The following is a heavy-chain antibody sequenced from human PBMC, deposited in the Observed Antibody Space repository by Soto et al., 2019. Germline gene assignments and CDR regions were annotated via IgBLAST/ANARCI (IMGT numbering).Heavy chain of an antibody. D-gene: IGHD3-9*01. CDR1: GYTFTSYD. Sequence: QVQLVQSGAEVKKPGASVKVSCKASGYTFTSYDINWVRQATGQGLEWMGWMNPNSGNTGYAQKFQGRVTKTRNTTILTDYMELSSLRSEDTVVYYCARERTYFGDYWGQGTLVTVSS. J-gene: IGHJ4*02. V-gene: IGHV1-8*01. CDR3: ARERTYFGDY. CDR2: MNPNSGNT.